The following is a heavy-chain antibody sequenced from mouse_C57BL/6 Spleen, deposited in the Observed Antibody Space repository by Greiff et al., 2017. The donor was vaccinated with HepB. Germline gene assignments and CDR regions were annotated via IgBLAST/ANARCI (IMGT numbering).Heavy chain of an antibody. Sequence: EVKLVESGGDLVKPGGSLKLSCAASGFTFSSYGMSWVRQTPDKRLEWVATISSGGSYTYYPDSVKGRFTISRDNAKNTLYLQMSSLKSEDTAMYYCARIYDGYYVFAYWGQGTLVTVSA. CDR2: ISSGGSYT. J-gene: IGHJ3*01. CDR1: GFTFSSYG. V-gene: IGHV5-6*01. D-gene: IGHD2-3*01. CDR3: ARIYDGYYVFAY.